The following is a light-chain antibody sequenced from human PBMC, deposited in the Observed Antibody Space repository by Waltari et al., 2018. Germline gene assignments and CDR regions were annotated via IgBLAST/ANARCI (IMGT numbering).Light chain of an antibody. CDR2: GKN. J-gene: IGLJ2*01. Sequence: SSELTQVPAVSVALGQTVRITCQGDSLRGSYASGYQLKPGQAPVLVISGKNIRPPGIPHRFSGSPSGNTASLTIKGAQAEDASDYYCNSRNISGNAVFGGGTKLTVL. CDR1: SLRGSY. CDR3: NSRNISGNAV. V-gene: IGLV3-19*01.